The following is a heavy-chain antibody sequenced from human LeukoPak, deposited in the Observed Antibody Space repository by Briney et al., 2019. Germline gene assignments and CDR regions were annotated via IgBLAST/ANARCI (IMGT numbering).Heavy chain of an antibody. Sequence: GASVKVSCKASGGTFSSYAISWVRQAPGQGLEWMGGIIPIFGTANYAQKFQGRVTITADESTSTAYMELSSLRSEDTAVYYCARGDVLRFLEHYYYYGMDVRGQGTTVTVSS. CDR2: IIPIFGTA. D-gene: IGHD3-3*01. V-gene: IGHV1-69*13. CDR3: ARGDVLRFLEHYYYYGMDV. J-gene: IGHJ6*02. CDR1: GGTFSSYA.